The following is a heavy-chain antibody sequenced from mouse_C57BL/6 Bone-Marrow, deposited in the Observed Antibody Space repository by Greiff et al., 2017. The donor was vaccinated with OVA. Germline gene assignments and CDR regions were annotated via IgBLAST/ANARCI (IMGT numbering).Heavy chain of an antibody. J-gene: IGHJ1*03. CDR3: ACNWDNWYFDV. Sequence: VKLVESGPGLVQPSQSLSITCTVSGFSLTSYGVHWVRQSPGKGLEWLGVIWSGGSTDYNAAFISRLSISKDNSKSQVFFKMNSLQADDTAIYYCACNWDNWYFDVWGTGTTVTVSS. CDR2: IWSGGST. CDR1: GFSLTSYG. D-gene: IGHD4-1*01. V-gene: IGHV2-2*01.